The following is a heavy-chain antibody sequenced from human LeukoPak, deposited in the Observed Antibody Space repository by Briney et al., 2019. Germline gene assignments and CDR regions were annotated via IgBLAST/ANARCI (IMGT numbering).Heavy chain of an antibody. J-gene: IGHJ5*02. CDR3: ARDPSVVPAAVNWFDP. CDR2: ISSTGTYI. D-gene: IGHD2-2*01. CDR1: GFTFSSYS. Sequence: GGSLRLSCAASGFTFSSYSMNWVRQAPGKGLEWVSSISSTGTYIYYADSVKGRFTISRDNAKNSLYLQMNSMRAEDTAVYYCARDPSVVPAAVNWFDPWGQGTLVTVSS. V-gene: IGHV3-21*01.